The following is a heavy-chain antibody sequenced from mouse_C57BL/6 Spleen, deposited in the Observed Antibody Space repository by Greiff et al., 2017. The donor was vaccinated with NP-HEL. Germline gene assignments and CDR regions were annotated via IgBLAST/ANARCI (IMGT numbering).Heavy chain of an antibody. Sequence: EVKLVESGGDLVKPGGSLKLSCAASGFTFSSYGMSWVRQTPDKRLEWVATISSGGSYTYYPDSVKGRFTISRDNAKNTLYLQMSSLKSEDTAMYYCARHITTVKYYAMDYWGQGTSVTVSS. CDR1: GFTFSSYG. V-gene: IGHV5-6*02. CDR2: ISSGGSYT. CDR3: ARHITTVKYYAMDY. D-gene: IGHD1-1*01. J-gene: IGHJ4*01.